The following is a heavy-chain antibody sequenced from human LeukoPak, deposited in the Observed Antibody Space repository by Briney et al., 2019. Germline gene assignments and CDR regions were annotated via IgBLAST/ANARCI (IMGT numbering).Heavy chain of an antibody. CDR3: AKDRGWFGGSLANFDD. CDR1: GFTFTNYW. V-gene: IGHV3-74*01. CDR2: VNSDGSST. D-gene: IGHD3-10*01. J-gene: IGHJ4*02. Sequence: GGSLRLSCAASGFTFTNYWMHWVRQAPGKGLVWVSRVNSDGSSTTYADSVKGRFTISRDNAKNSLYLQMNSLRAEDTAVYYCAKDRGWFGGSLANFDDWGQGTLVTISS.